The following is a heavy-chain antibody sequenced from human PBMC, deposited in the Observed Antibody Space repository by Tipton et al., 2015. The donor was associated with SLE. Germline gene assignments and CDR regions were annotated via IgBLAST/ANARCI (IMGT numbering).Heavy chain of an antibody. CDR2: VNHSGST. V-gene: IGHV4-34*01. D-gene: IGHD3-3*01. CDR3: SRCPIFGVVRVSFDS. Sequence: LRLSCAVYGGSFSDYFWTWIRQSPGKGLEWIGDVNHSGSTDYHPSLKSRVTMSVDTSKNQFSLKLTSVTAADTALYYCSRCPIFGVVRVSFDSLGQGTLVTVS. CDR1: GGSFSDYF. J-gene: IGHJ4*02.